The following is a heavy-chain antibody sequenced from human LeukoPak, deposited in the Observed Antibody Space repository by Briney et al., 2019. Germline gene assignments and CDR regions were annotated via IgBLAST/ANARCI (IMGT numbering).Heavy chain of an antibody. Sequence: SETLSLTCTVSGGSISSSSYYWGWIRQPPGKGLEWIGSIYYSGSTYYNPSLKSRVTISVDTSKNQFSLKLSSVTAADTAVYYCARSDTYFDYVWGSYRLDYWGQGTLVTVSS. D-gene: IGHD3-16*02. V-gene: IGHV4-39*07. CDR2: IYYSGST. CDR1: GGSISSSSYY. CDR3: ARSDTYFDYVWGSYRLDY. J-gene: IGHJ4*02.